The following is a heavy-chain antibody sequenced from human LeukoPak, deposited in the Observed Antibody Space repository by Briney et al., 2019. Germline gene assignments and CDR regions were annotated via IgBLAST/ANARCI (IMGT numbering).Heavy chain of an antibody. CDR3: ARHCSGGSCIPYNWFDP. D-gene: IGHD2-15*01. CDR2: IIPIFGTA. V-gene: IGHV1-69*13. CDR1: GGAFSSYA. Sequence: ASVKVSCTASGGAFSSYAISWVRQAPGQGLEWMGGIIPIFGTANYAQKFQGRVTITADESTSTAYMELSSLRSEDTAVYYCARHCSGGSCIPYNWFDPWGQGTLVTVSS. J-gene: IGHJ5*02.